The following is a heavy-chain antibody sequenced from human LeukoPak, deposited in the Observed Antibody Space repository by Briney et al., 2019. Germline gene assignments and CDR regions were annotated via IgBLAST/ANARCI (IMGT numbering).Heavy chain of an antibody. V-gene: IGHV4-39*02. CDR3: ARDVGGGYFPTP. J-gene: IGHJ4*02. CDR1: GGSISTISDY. CDR2: VYYSGST. D-gene: IGHD3-22*01. Sequence: SETLSLTCAVSGGSISTISDYWDWIRQPPGKGLEWIGSVYYSGSTYYNPSPKSRIIISVDTSKNQFSLKLNSVTAADTAVYYCARDVGGGYFPTPWGQGTLVTVSS.